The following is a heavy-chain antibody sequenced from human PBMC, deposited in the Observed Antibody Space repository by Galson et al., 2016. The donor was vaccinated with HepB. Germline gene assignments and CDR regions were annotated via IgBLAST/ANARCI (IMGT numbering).Heavy chain of an antibody. J-gene: IGHJ6*03. CDR1: GFAFRTYS. Sequence: SLRLSCAASGFAFRTYSMNWVRQTPGKGLEWVASITGTDYYTYYADSIKDRFTISRDNPRNLLHLQMNSRGVDDSAIYYWARGSGSGSFGFRFYFYMDMWGKGTTVTVSS. V-gene: IGHV3-21*01. CDR2: ITGTDYYT. CDR3: ARGSGSGSFGFRFYFYMDM. D-gene: IGHD3-10*01.